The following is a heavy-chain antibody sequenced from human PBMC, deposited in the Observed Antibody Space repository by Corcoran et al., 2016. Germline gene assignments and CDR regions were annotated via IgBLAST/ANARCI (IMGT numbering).Heavy chain of an antibody. Sequence: EVQLVESGGGLVQPGGSLRLSCAASGFTLISRWMSWVRQAPGKGLEWVANIKQDGSEEYYVDSVKGRFTISRDNAKNSLYLQVNSLRAEDTAMYYCARSVVPGGAFDIWGQGTKVTVSS. D-gene: IGHD2-15*01. V-gene: IGHV3-7*01. J-gene: IGHJ3*02. CDR1: GFTLISRW. CDR2: IKQDGSEE. CDR3: ARSVVPGGAFDI.